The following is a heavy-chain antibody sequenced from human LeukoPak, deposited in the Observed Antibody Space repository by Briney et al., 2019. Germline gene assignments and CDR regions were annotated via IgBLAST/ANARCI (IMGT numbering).Heavy chain of an antibody. J-gene: IGHJ6*03. V-gene: IGHV1-2*02. D-gene: IGHD6-13*01. CDR2: INPNSGGT. Sequence: GASVKVSCKASGYTFTSYYMHWVRQAPGQGLEWMGWINPNSGGTNYAQKFQGRVTMTRNTSISTAYMELSSLRSEDTAVYYCARGRGSSGGYYYYYYMDVWGKGTTVTISS. CDR1: GYTFTSYY. CDR3: ARGRGSSGGYYYYYYMDV.